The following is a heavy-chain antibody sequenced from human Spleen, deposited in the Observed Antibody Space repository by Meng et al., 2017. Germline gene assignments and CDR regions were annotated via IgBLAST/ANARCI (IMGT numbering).Heavy chain of an antibody. D-gene: IGHD5-12*01. CDR3: ASSWLRPYFDY. V-gene: IGHV4-4*02. Sequence: QVHLQEPGPGRVRPSGTLSLTCSDSGASISSDNWWSWVRQPPGKGLEWIGEIYHSGSTNYNPSLKSRVTISVDKSKNQFSLKLSSVTAADTAVYYCASSWLRPYFDYWGQGTLVTVSS. CDR2: IYHSGST. CDR1: GASISSDNW. J-gene: IGHJ4*02.